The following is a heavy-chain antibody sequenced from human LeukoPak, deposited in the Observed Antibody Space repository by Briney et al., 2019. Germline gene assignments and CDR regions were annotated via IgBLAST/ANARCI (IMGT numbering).Heavy chain of an antibody. V-gene: IGHV3-74*01. CDR2: INTDGSST. J-gene: IGHJ4*02. CDR1: GFTFSSFW. CDR3: AREWKKTGAFDY. Sequence: GGSLRLSCAASGFTFSSFWMHWVRQAPGTGLVWVSFINTDGSSTTYADSVKGRFTVSRDNAKNTLYLQMSGLRAEDTAVYYCAREWKKTGAFDYWGQGTLVTVSS. D-gene: IGHD1-1*01.